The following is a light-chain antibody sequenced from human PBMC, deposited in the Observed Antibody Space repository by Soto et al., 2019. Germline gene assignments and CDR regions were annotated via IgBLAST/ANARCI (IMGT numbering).Light chain of an antibody. V-gene: IGKV3-15*01. CDR2: GAS. CDR3: HQYNNWPRTT. Sequence: EIVMTQSPATLSASPGETATLSCRASQSISSNLAWYQQKPGQAPRPLLYGASTRAPDIPARYSGSGSGTEFTLSITGLQSEDFAVYYCHQYNNWPRTTFGGGTKVEIK. CDR1: QSISSN. J-gene: IGKJ4*01.